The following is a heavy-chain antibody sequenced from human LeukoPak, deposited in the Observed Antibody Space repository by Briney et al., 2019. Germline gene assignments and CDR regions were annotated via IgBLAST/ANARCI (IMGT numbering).Heavy chain of an antibody. V-gene: IGHV3-23*01. Sequence: PGGSLRLSCAASGFTFSRYAKSWVRQAPGKGLEWVSTISDSGSTYYADSVKGRFTISRDNSKNTLYLQMNSLRAEDTALYSCAKTISGYCTRTSCLNWFDPWGPGTLVTVSS. CDR1: GFTFSRYA. CDR2: ISDSGST. J-gene: IGHJ5*02. D-gene: IGHD2-2*03. CDR3: AKTISGYCTRTSCLNWFDP.